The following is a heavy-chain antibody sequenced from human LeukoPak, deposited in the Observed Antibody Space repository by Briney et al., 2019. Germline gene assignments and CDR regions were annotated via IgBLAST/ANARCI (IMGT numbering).Heavy chain of an antibody. CDR3: AGLVGRYSSGLYYYYFDY. CDR2: MYLSGTT. J-gene: IGHJ4*02. D-gene: IGHD3-22*01. Sequence: SGTLSLTCTVSGDSIDSLDLWSWVRQPPGKGLEWIGEMYLSGTTHSNPSVKSRVTISIDKSKNQFFLNLSSVTAADTAVYYCAGLVGRYSSGLYYYYFDYWGQGTLVTVSS. V-gene: IGHV4-4*02. CDR1: GDSIDSLDL.